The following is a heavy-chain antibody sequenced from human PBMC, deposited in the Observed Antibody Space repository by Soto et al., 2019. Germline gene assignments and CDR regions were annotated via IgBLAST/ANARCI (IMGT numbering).Heavy chain of an antibody. Sequence: EVQLVESGGGLVQPGGSLKLSCAASGFSFSGSTMHWVRQASGKGLEWVGRIRSKANTYATAYAASLKGRFTISRDDSKNTAYLQMNSLKTEDTAVYYCAREGLGYCSSTSCYKKAFDYWGQGTLVTVSS. CDR1: GFSFSGST. CDR2: IRSKANTYAT. V-gene: IGHV3-73*02. CDR3: AREGLGYCSSTSCYKKAFDY. J-gene: IGHJ4*02. D-gene: IGHD2-2*02.